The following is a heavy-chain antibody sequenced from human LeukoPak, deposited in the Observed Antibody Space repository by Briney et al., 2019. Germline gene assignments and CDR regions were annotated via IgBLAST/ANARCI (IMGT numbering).Heavy chain of an antibody. CDR2: IYYSGST. J-gene: IGHJ4*02. V-gene: IGHV4-61*08. CDR3: ASSLNSGYYFY. Sequence: KASETLSLTCAVSGGSISSGGYSWSWIRQPPGKGLEWIGYIYYSGSTNYNPSLKSRVTISVDTSKNQFSLKLSSVTAADTAVYYCASSLNSGYYFYWGQGTLVTVSS. CDR1: GGSISSGGYS. D-gene: IGHD3-22*01.